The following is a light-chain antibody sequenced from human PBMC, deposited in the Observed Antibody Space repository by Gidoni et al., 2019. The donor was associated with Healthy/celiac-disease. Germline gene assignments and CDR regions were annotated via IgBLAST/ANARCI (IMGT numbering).Light chain of an antibody. CDR3: QVWDSSSDHL. CDR1: NIGSKS. CDR2: DDS. J-gene: IGLJ2*01. Sequence: SYVLTQPPSVSVAPGQTARLTCGGNNIGSKSVHGYQQKPGQAPVLVVYDDSDRPSGIPDRFSGSNSGNTATLTSSRVEAGDEADYYCQVWDSSSDHLFGGGTKLTVL. V-gene: IGLV3-21*02.